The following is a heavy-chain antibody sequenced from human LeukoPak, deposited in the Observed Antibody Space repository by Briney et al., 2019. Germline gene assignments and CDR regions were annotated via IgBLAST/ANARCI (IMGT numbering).Heavy chain of an antibody. J-gene: IGHJ5*02. D-gene: IGHD5-12*01. CDR1: GFTFSSYG. V-gene: IGHV3-33*06. Sequence: GGPLRLSCAASGFTFSSYGMHWVRQAPGKGLEWVAVIWYDGSNKYYADSVKGRFTISRDNSKNTLYLQMNSLRAEDTAVYYCAKDPFRYSGSSNWFDPWGQGTLVTVSS. CDR2: IWYDGSNK. CDR3: AKDPFRYSGSSNWFDP.